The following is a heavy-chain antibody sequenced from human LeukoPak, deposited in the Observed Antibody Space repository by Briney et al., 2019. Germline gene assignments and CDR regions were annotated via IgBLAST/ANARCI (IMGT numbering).Heavy chain of an antibody. CDR1: GFTFSSYG. CDR3: ARRGSDSFYYYYGMDV. V-gene: IGHV3-33*01. CDR2: IWYDGSNK. Sequence: SLLLSCAASGFTFSSYGMHWVRQAPGKGLEWVAVIWYDGSNKYYEDSVKGRFTISRDNSKNTLYLQMNSLRAEDTAVYYCARRGSDSFYYYYGMDVWGQGTTVTVSS. J-gene: IGHJ6*02. D-gene: IGHD1-26*01.